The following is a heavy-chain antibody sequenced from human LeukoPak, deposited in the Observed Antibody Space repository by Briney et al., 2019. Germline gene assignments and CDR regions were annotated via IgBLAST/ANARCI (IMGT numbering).Heavy chain of an antibody. J-gene: IGHJ4*02. D-gene: IGHD4-11*01. CDR1: GFTFGNYW. V-gene: IGHV3-74*01. CDR2: INSDGRST. Sequence: GGSLRLSCAGSGFTFGNYWMHWVRQAPGKGLVWVSRINSDGRSTSYADSVKGRFTISRDNAKNTLYLQMNSLRAEGTAVYYCARETSTGFDYWGQGTLVTVSS. CDR3: ARETSTGFDY.